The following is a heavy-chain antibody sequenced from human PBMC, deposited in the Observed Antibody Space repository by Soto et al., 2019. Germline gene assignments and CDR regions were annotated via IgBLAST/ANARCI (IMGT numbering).Heavy chain of an antibody. CDR2: INPFNGNT. CDR3: ARGRTRAFDY. D-gene: IGHD2-2*01. Sequence: QVQLVQSRAEVKKPGASVKVSCKASGYMFTSYGISWVRQAPGQGLEWMGWINPFNGNTNYVQKVQGRVTMTTDTSTSTAYMEVRSLRSDDTAVYYCARGRTRAFDYWGRGTLVTVSS. V-gene: IGHV1-18*01. J-gene: IGHJ4*02. CDR1: GYMFTSYG.